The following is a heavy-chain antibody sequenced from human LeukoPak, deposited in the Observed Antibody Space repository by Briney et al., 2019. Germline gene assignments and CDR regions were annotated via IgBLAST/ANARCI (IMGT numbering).Heavy chain of an antibody. D-gene: IGHD2-2*01. V-gene: IGHV3-53*01. J-gene: IGHJ4*02. CDR2: VYSGGGT. Sequence: GGSLRLSCAASGFTVSTYYMTWVRQAPGKGLECVSVVYSGGGTYYADSVKGRFTVSRDNSKNTLYLQMNSLRAEDTAMYYCARGLGYCTSTTCLLPFDYWGQGTLVTVSS. CDR1: GFTVSTYY. CDR3: ARGLGYCTSTTCLLPFDY.